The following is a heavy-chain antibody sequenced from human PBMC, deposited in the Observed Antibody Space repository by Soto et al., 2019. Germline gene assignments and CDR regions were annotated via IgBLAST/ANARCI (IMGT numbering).Heavy chain of an antibody. CDR3: ARVKSITIFGVVIINGMDV. D-gene: IGHD3-3*01. CDR1: GYTFTSYD. CDR2: MNPNSGNT. J-gene: IGHJ6*02. V-gene: IGHV1-8*01. Sequence: ASVKVSCKASGYTFTSYDINWVRQATGQGLEWMGWMNPNSGNTGYAQKFQGRVTMTRNTSISTAYMELSSLRSEDTAVYYCARVKSITIFGVVIINGMDVWGQGTTVTVSS.